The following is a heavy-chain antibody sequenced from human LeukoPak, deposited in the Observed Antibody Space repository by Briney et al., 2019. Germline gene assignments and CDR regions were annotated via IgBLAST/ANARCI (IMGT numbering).Heavy chain of an antibody. CDR3: QRITIFGVVIDFDY. CDR2: ISVNNDNT. Sequence: ASVKVSCKASGYAFGFYGISWVRQAPGQGLEWMGWISVNNDNTHYAQKFQGRVTITTDTSTSTAYMEVRSLRSDDTAIYYCQRITIFGVVIDFDYWGQGTLVTVSS. CDR1: GYAFGFYG. V-gene: IGHV1-18*01. J-gene: IGHJ4*02. D-gene: IGHD3-3*01.